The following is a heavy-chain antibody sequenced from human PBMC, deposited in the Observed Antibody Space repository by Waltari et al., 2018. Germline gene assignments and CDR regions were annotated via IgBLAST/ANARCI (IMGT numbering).Heavy chain of an antibody. V-gene: IGHV4-39*07. J-gene: IGHJ4*02. CDR2: IYYSGST. CDR3: ARDEKQLATQTPYYFDY. CDR1: GGSISSSSYY. Sequence: QLQLQESGPGLVKPSETLSLTCTVSGGSISSSSYYWGWIRQPPGKGLEWIGSIYYSGSTYYNPSLKSRVTISVDTSKNQFSLKLSSVTAADTAVYYCARDEKQLATQTPYYFDYWGQGTLVTVSS. D-gene: IGHD6-13*01.